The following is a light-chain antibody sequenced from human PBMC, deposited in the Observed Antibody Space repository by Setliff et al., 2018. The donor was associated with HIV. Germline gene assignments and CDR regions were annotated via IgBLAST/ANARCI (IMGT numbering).Light chain of an antibody. CDR3: SSYTKTGSVYV. CDR1: SDDVGGSNY. Sequence: QSALAQPASMSGSPGQLVTISCTGSSDDVGGSNYVSWYQQHPGKAPKLIIYEVKVRPSGVSSRFSGSKSGNTASLTLSGLQTEDEADYYCSSYTKTGSVYVFGSGTKVTVL. J-gene: IGLJ1*01. V-gene: IGLV2-14*01. CDR2: EVK.